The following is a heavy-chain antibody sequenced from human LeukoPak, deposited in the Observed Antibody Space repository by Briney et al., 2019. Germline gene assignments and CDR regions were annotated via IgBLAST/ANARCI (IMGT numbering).Heavy chain of an antibody. CDR3: ARHRSIPMVRGELTFDS. CDR2: IYYSGST. D-gene: IGHD3-10*01. Sequence: SETLSLTCTVSGGSISSSSYYWGWIRQPPGKVLEWVGSIYYSGSTYYNPSRKSRVTISVDTYKNQLSLKLSSVTAADTAVYYCARHRSIPMVRGELTFDSWGQGTLVTVSS. V-gene: IGHV4-39*01. J-gene: IGHJ4*02. CDR1: GGSISSSSYY.